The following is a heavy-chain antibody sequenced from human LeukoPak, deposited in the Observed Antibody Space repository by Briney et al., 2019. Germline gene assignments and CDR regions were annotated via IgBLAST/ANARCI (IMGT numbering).Heavy chain of an antibody. Sequence: SETLSFTCAVSGGSISSYYWSWIRQPPGKGLEWIGYIYYSGSTNYNPSLKSRVTISVDTSKNQFSLKLSSVTAADTAVYYCARDAPYLDAFDIWGQGTMVTVSS. CDR2: IYYSGST. CDR1: GGSISSYY. V-gene: IGHV4-59*01. J-gene: IGHJ3*02. CDR3: ARDAPYLDAFDI. D-gene: IGHD2-2*01.